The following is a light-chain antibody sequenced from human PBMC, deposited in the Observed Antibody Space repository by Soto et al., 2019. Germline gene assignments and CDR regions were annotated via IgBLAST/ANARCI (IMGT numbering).Light chain of an antibody. CDR3: RSYAGSNTVV. V-gene: IGLV2-23*01. Sequence: QSALTQPASVSGSPGQSITISCTGTSSDVGSYNLVSWYQQHPGKAPKLMIYEGSKRPSGVSNRFSGSKSGNTASLTISGLQAEDEAYYYCRSYAGSNTVVFGGGTKLTVL. J-gene: IGLJ2*01. CDR2: EGS. CDR1: SSDVGSYNL.